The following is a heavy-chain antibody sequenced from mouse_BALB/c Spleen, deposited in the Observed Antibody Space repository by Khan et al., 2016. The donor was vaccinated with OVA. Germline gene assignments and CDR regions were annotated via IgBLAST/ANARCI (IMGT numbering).Heavy chain of an antibody. D-gene: IGHD2-12*01. CDR2: INPRSGYS. Sequence: QVPLKQSGAELARPGASVKMSCKASGYTFTSHTMHWIMQSPGQGLEWIGYINPRSGYSNYNQKFNDKATLTADKSSSTAYMQLSSLTSEDSAVYYCARRTTGYTIDYWGQGTSGTGSA. CDR1: GYTFTSHT. CDR3: ARRTTGYTIDY. V-gene: IGHV1-4*01. J-gene: IGHJ4*01.